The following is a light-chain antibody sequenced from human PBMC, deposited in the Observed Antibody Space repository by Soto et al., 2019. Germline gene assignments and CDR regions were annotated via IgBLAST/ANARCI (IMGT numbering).Light chain of an antibody. J-gene: IGKJ1*01. CDR2: DAS. CDR3: QQYNSYPWT. CDR1: QTISSW. V-gene: IGKV1-5*01. Sequence: DIQMTQSPSTLSGSVGARVTITCRASQTISSWLAWYQQKPGKAPKLLIYDASSLEGGVPSRFSGSGSGTEFTLTISSLQPDDLATYYCQQYNSYPWTFGQGTKVDI.